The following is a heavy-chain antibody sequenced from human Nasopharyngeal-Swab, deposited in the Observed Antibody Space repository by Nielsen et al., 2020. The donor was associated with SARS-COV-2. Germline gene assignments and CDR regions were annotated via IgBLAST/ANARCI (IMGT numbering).Heavy chain of an antibody. CDR2: INHSGST. CDR3: ARGGYYCSSTSCYYYSGYYYGMDV. J-gene: IGHJ6*02. D-gene: IGHD2-2*01. V-gene: IGHV4-34*01. CDR1: GGSFSGYY. Sequence: GSLRLSCAVYGGSFSGYYWSWIRQPPGKGLDWIGEINHSGSTKYNPSLKSRVNISVETSKNQFSLKVSSVTAADTAVYYCARGGYYCSSTSCYYYSGYYYGMDVWGQGTTVTVSS.